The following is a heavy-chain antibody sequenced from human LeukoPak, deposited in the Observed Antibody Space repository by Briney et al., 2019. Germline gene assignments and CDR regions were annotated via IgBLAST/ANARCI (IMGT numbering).Heavy chain of an antibody. J-gene: IGHJ4*02. CDR1: GFTFTSYA. CDR3: AKGRYGSCYSSIDS. Sequence: PGGSLRLSCAASGFTFTSYAMSWVRQAPGKGLEWVSAICASGDNTYYADSVKGRFTISRDNSKNTLYLQLNSLRAEDTAIYYCAKGRYGSCYSSIDSWGQGALVTVSS. CDR2: ICASGDNT. V-gene: IGHV3-23*01. D-gene: IGHD2-15*01.